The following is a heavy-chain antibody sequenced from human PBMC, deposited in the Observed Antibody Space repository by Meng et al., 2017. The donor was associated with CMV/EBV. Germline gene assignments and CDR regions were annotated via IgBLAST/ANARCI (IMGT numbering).Heavy chain of an antibody. V-gene: IGHV3-7*01. CDR1: GFTFSSYS. CDR2: INQYGSDT. Sequence: GESLKISCAASGFTFSSYSMTWVRQAPGKGLEWVANINQYGSDTNYVDSVKGRFIVSRDNAQSLVYLQMNSLRADDTAVYFCARGRTSVTTNWGQGTLVTVSS. D-gene: IGHD4-17*01. CDR3: ARGRTSVTTN. J-gene: IGHJ4*02.